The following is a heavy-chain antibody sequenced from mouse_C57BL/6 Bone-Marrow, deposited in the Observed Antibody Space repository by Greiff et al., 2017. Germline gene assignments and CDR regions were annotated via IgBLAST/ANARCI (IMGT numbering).Heavy chain of an antibody. D-gene: IGHD1-1*01. J-gene: IGHJ4*01. V-gene: IGHV1-69*01. CDR1: GYTFTSYW. CDR3: ARESGSPYAMDY. Sequence: QVQLQQPGAELVMPGASVKLSCKASGYTFTSYWMHWVKQRPGQGLEWIGEIDPSDSYTNSNQKFKGKSTLTVDKSSSTADMQLSSLTSEDSAVYYCARESGSPYAMDYWGQGTSVTVSS. CDR2: IDPSDSYT.